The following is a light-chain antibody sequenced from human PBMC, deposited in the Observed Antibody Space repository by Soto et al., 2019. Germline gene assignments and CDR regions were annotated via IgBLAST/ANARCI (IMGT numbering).Light chain of an antibody. V-gene: IGKV3-20*01. CDR3: QQHDSPPFT. CDR2: DAS. CDR1: QSVAGTR. J-gene: IGKJ3*01. Sequence: ESVLTQSPGTLSFSPWESGTLSCISSQSVAGTRLAWYQQKPGQAPRLLIYDASSRSTGTPNRFSGSASGTDFTLSISRLQPEDFAVYYCQQHDSPPFTFGPGTKVDIK.